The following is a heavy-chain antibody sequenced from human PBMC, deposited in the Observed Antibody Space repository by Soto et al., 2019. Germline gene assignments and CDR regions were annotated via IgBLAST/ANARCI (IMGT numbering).Heavy chain of an antibody. V-gene: IGHV1-69*01. Sequence: QVQLVQSGAEVKKPGSSVKVSCKASGGTFSSYAISWVRQAPGQGLEWMGGIIPIFGTANYAQKFQGRVTITADESTSTAYMELSSLRSDDTAVYYCAREDIVVVPAAPPYYGMDVWGQGTTVTVSS. CDR3: AREDIVVVPAAPPYYGMDV. J-gene: IGHJ6*02. CDR2: IIPIFGTA. CDR1: GGTFSSYA. D-gene: IGHD2-2*01.